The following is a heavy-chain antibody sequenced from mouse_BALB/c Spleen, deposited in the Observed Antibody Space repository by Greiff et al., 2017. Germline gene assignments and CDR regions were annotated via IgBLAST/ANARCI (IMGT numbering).Heavy chain of an antibody. CDR2: ISYSGST. D-gene: IGHD2-4*01. CDR1: GYSITSDYA. Sequence: EVQLQQSGPGLVKPSQSLSLTCTVTGYSITSDYAWNWIRQFPGNKLEWMGYISYSGSTSYNPSLKSRISITRDTSKNQFFLQLNSVTTEDTATYYCARCGDMITTGFAYWGQGTLVTVSA. CDR3: ARCGDMITTGFAY. J-gene: IGHJ3*01. V-gene: IGHV3-2*02.